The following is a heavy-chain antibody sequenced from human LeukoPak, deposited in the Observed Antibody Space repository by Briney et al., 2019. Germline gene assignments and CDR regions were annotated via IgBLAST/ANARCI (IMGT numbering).Heavy chain of an antibody. CDR1: GGSFSGYY. CDR2: INHSGST. V-gene: IGHV4-34*01. Sequence: SETLSLTCAVYGGSFSGYYWSWIRQPPGKGLEWIGEINHSGSTNYNPSLKSRVTISVDTSKNQFSLKLSSVTAADTAVYYCARGGGRYCSSTSCYVYAGPYYFDYWSQGTLVTVSS. CDR3: ARGGGRYCSSTSCYVYAGPYYFDY. D-gene: IGHD2-2*01. J-gene: IGHJ4*02.